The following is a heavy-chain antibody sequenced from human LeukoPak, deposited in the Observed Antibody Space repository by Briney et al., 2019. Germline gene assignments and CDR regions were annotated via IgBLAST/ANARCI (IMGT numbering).Heavy chain of an antibody. J-gene: IGHJ6*02. CDR1: GYTFTSYY. D-gene: IGHD1-7*01. Sequence: GASVKGSCKASGYTFTSYYMHWVRQAPGQGLEWMGIINPSGGSTSYAQKCQGRVTMTRDTSTSTVYMELSSLRSEDTAVYYCARDATFITGTTNYYYGMDVWGQGTTVTVSS. CDR3: ARDATFITGTTNYYYGMDV. CDR2: INPSGGST. V-gene: IGHV1-46*01.